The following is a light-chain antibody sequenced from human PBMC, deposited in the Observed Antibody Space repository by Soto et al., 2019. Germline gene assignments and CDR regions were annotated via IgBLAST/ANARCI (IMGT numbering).Light chain of an antibody. CDR3: SSFAGSNEMV. V-gene: IGLV2-8*01. Sequence: QLVLTQPPSASGSPGQSVTISCTGTSSDVGGYNYVSWYQQHPGKAPKVMIYEVSKRPSGVPDRFSGSKSGNTASLTVSGLQAEDEADYYCSSFAGSNEMVFGGGTKLTVL. J-gene: IGLJ2*01. CDR2: EVS. CDR1: SSDVGGYNY.